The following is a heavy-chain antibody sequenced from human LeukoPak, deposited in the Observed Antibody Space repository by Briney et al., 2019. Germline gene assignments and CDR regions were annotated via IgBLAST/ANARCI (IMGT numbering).Heavy chain of an antibody. Sequence: GGSLRLSCAVSGFSVSTYAMSWVRQAPGKGLEWVSVIYSGGSTYYADSVKGRFTISRDNSKNTLYLQMNSLRAEDTAVYYCARGTGSGDYWGQGTLVTVSS. CDR2: IYSGGST. D-gene: IGHD1-14*01. V-gene: IGHV3-66*01. CDR1: GFSVSTYA. CDR3: ARGTGSGDY. J-gene: IGHJ4*02.